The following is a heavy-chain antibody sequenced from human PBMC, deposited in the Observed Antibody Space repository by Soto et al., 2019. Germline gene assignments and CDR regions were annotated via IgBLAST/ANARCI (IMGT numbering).Heavy chain of an antibody. D-gene: IGHD6-13*01. CDR1: CGSISSNY. Sequence: PSETLSLTCTVSCGSISSNYWTWIRQPPGKGLEWIGYVYNSGSTNYNPSLKSRVTISGDTSKSQFSLKVNSMTAADTAVYYCARYRREAVAGYTLDNWGQGILVTVSS. CDR3: ARYRREAVAGYTLDN. CDR2: VYNSGST. J-gene: IGHJ4*02. V-gene: IGHV4-59*01.